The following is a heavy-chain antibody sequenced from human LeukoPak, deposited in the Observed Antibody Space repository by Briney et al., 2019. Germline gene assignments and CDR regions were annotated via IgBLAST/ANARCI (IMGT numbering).Heavy chain of an antibody. D-gene: IGHD3-22*01. V-gene: IGHV3-33*01. CDR2: IWYDGSNK. Sequence: GGSLRLSCAASGVTFSSYSMNLVRQAPGKGLEWVAVIWYDGSNKNYADSVKGRFTISRDNSKNTLYLQMNSLRAEDTAVYYCARVAMSDSSGYCDYWGQGTKVTVSS. J-gene: IGHJ4*02. CDR1: GVTFSSYS. CDR3: ARVAMSDSSGYCDY.